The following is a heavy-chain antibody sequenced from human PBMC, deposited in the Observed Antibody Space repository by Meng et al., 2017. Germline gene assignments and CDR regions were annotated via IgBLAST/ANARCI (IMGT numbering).Heavy chain of an antibody. D-gene: IGHD2-21*02. Sequence: GGSLRLSCAASGFTFSSYEMNWVRQAPGKGLEWVSGISWNSGSIGYADSVKGRFTISRDNAKNSLYLQMNSLRAEDTALYYCAKSGGPYCGGDCTRFDYWGQGTLVTVSS. CDR1: GFTFSSYE. V-gene: IGHV3-9*01. CDR3: AKSGGPYCGGDCTRFDY. CDR2: ISWNSGSI. J-gene: IGHJ4*02.